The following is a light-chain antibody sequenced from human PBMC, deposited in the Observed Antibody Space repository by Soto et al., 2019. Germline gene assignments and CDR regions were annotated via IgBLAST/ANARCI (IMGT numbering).Light chain of an antibody. V-gene: IGLV2-11*01. J-gene: IGLJ2*01. CDR1: SSDVDNYKS. CDR3: CSYADIVI. Sequence: QSALTQPRSVSGSPGQSVTISCTGTSSDVDNYKSVSWHQHHPGTAPKLMIYDVTKRPSGVPDRFSGSKSGNTASLTISGLQAEDEADYYCCSYADIVIFGGGTKVTVL. CDR2: DVT.